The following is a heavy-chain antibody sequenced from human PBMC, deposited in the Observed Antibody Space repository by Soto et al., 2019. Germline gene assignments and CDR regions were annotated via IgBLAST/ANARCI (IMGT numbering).Heavy chain of an antibody. D-gene: IGHD2-21*02. Sequence: QVQLQQWGAGLLKPSETLSLTCAVYGGSFSGYYWSWIRQPPGKGLEWIGEINHSGSTNYNPSLKSRVTVSEDSSKNQFSLKLSSVMAADTAVYYCAREVPERVVVTAMRGGRGGGGMDVWGQGTTVTVSS. CDR2: INHSGST. CDR1: GGSFSGYY. CDR3: AREVPERVVVTAMRGGRGGGGMDV. V-gene: IGHV4-34*01. J-gene: IGHJ6*02.